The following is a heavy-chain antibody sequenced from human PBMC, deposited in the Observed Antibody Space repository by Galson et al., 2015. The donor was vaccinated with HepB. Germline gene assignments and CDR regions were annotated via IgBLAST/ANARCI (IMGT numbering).Heavy chain of an antibody. CDR3: ARDQDYGDAPPNAFDI. CDR1: GFTFSSYG. D-gene: IGHD4-17*01. CDR2: IWYDGSNK. V-gene: IGHV3-33*01. Sequence: SLRLSCAASGFTFSSYGMHWVRQAPGKGLEWVAVIWYDGSNKYYADSVKGRFTISRDNSKNTLYLQMNSLRAEDTAVYYCARDQDYGDAPPNAFDIWGQGTMVTVSS. J-gene: IGHJ3*02.